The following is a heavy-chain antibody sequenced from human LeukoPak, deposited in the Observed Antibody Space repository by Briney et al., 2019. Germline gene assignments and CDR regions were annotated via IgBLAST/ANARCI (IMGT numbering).Heavy chain of an antibody. CDR3: ARHSRRLGAAGTLDS. D-gene: IGHD6-13*01. CDR2: ISDSGSN. J-gene: IGHJ4*02. Sequence: PSETLSLTCTVSRASINNYHWSWIRQPPGKGLEWIGTISDSGSNNYNTSLQSRVSFSEDTSKNYLSLNLTSVTVADTAVYYCARHSRRLGAAGTLDSWGLGTLVVVS. CDR1: RASINNYH. V-gene: IGHV4-59*01.